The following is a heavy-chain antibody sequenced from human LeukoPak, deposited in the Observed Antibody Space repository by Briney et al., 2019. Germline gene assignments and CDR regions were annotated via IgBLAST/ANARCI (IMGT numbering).Heavy chain of an antibody. Sequence: ASVKVSCKASGYTFTSYAMHWVRQAPGQRLEWMGWINADNGNTKYSQKFQGRVTITRDTSASTAYMELSSLRSEDTAVYYCARDPYSSSFWYYYYGMDVWGQGTTVTVSS. D-gene: IGHD6-6*01. CDR3: ARDPYSSSFWYYYYGMDV. V-gene: IGHV1-3*01. J-gene: IGHJ6*02. CDR2: INADNGNT. CDR1: GYTFTSYA.